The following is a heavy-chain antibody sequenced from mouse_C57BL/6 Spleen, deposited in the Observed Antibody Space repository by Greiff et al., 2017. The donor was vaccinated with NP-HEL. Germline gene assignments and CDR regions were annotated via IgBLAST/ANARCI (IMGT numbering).Heavy chain of an antibody. Sequence: QVQLQQSGPELVKPGASVKLSCKASGYTFTSYDINWVKQRPGKGLEWIGWIYPRDGSTKYNEKFKGKATLTVDTAYSTVYMELHSLTSEDSAVYVCARDGKLNDSSSFDYWGQGTTLTVSS. V-gene: IGHV1-85*01. D-gene: IGHD1-1*01. CDR3: ARDGKLNDSSSFDY. CDR2: IYPRDGST. J-gene: IGHJ2*01. CDR1: GYTFTSYD.